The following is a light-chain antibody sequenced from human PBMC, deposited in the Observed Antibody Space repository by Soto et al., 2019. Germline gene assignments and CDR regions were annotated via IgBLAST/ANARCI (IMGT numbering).Light chain of an antibody. Sequence: IVLTQSPATSSLSPWKRATLSCRASQNISNYLIWYQQKPGQAPRLLIYDVSNRATGIPARFSGSGSGTDFTLTLSSLEPEDFSVYYCQQRSNWPRTFGQGTKVDI. CDR3: QQRSNWPRT. V-gene: IGKV3-11*01. CDR1: QNISNY. J-gene: IGKJ1*01. CDR2: DVS.